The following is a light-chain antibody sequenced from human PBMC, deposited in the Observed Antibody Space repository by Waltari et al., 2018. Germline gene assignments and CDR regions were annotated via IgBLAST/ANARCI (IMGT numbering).Light chain of an antibody. CDR2: RNN. J-gene: IGLJ1*01. CDR3: AAWDDSLSVSYV. V-gene: IGLV1-47*01. Sequence: QSVLTQPPSTSGTPGQRVSISCSGSSSNIGHNYVFWYQHLPGTAPKPHIYRNNQRPPGVPDRFSGAKSATSASLASSGLRPEDEATYYCAAWDDSLSVSYVFGTGTKVTVL. CDR1: SSNIGHNY.